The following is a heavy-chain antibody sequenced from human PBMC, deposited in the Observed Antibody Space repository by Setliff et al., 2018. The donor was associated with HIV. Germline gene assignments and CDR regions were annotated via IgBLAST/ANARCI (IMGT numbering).Heavy chain of an antibody. CDR3: ARDLRGDSVPATAAKSFDI. Sequence: SETLSLTCAVYGGSFSGYYWSWIRQPPGKGLEWIGEINDSGSTNNNPSLKSRVAMSVDTSKNQFSLKLSSVTAADTAVYYCARDLRGDSVPATAAKSFDIWGQGTLLTVSS. CDR1: GGSFSGYY. V-gene: IGHV4-34*01. J-gene: IGHJ3*02. D-gene: IGHD2-21*02. CDR2: INDSGST.